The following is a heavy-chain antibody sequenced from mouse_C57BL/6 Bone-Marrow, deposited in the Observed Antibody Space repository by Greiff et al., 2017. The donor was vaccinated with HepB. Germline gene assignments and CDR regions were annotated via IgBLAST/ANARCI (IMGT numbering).Heavy chain of an antibody. CDR1: GFTFSSYA. CDR2: ISSGGDYI. V-gene: IGHV5-9-1*02. D-gene: IGHD2-2*01. CDR3: TRGGSTMVTTGFAY. J-gene: IGHJ3*01. Sequence: EVKLVESGEGLVKPGGSLKLSCAASGFTFSSYAMSWVRQTPEKRLEWVAYISSGGDYIYYADTVKGRFTISRDNARNTLYLQMSSLKSEDTAMYYCTRGGSTMVTTGFAYWGQGTLVTVSA.